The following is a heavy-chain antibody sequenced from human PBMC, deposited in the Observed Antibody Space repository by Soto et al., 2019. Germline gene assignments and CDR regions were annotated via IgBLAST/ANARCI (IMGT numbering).Heavy chain of an antibody. CDR3: DRAYVRSGAWTYGMDV. CDR2: IYHSGST. D-gene: IGHD3-10*01. V-gene: IGHV4-30-2*01. J-gene: IGHJ6*02. CDR1: GGSISSGGYS. Sequence: PSETLSLTCAVSGGSISSGGYSWSWIRQPPGKGLEWIGYIYHSGSTYYNPSLKSRVTISVDRSKNQFSLKLSSVTAADTAVYYCDRAYVRSGAWTYGMDVWGQGTTVTVSS.